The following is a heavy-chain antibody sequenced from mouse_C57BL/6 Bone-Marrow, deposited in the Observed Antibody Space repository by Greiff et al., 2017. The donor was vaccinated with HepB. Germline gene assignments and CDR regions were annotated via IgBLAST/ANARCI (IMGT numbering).Heavy chain of an antibody. V-gene: IGHV2-6*01. J-gene: IGHJ3*01. CDR3: ASLGKHSNSGFAY. CDR2: IWGVGST. CDR1: GFSLTSYG. D-gene: IGHD2-5*01. Sequence: VKVVESGPGLVAPSQSLSITCTVSGFSLTSYGVDWVRQSPGKGLEWLGVIWGVGSTNYNSALKSRLSIIKDNSKSQVFLKMNSLQTDDTAMYYCASLGKHSNSGFAYWGQGTLVTVSA.